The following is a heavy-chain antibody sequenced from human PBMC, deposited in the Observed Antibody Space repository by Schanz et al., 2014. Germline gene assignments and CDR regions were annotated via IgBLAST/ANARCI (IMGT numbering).Heavy chain of an antibody. D-gene: IGHD3-10*01. CDR1: GLNFDYYG. V-gene: IGHV3-33*01. CDR2: IWFDGTNK. J-gene: IGHJ3*02. CDR3: ARGIISMVRGGDVGAFDI. Sequence: QVQLVESGGGVVQPGRSLRLSCATSGLNFDYYGMNWVRQAPGKGLEWLAVIWFDGTNKYNADSVKGRFTISRDTSKNTLYLLLNSLRAEDTAVYYCARGIISMVRGGDVGAFDIWGQGTMVTVSS.